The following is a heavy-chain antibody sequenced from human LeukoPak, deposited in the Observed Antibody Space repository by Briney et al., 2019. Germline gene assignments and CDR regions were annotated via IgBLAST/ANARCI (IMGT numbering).Heavy chain of an antibody. Sequence: GASVKVSCKASGYTFTSYGISWVRQAPGQGLEWVGWISAYNGNTNYAQKLQGRVTMTTDTSTSTAYMELRSLRSDDTAVYYGARDHIAAAGTPGEYYYYYGVDVWGQGTTVTVSS. D-gene: IGHD6-13*01. CDR1: GYTFTSYG. J-gene: IGHJ6*02. V-gene: IGHV1-18*01. CDR2: ISAYNGNT. CDR3: ARDHIAAAGTPGEYYYYYGVDV.